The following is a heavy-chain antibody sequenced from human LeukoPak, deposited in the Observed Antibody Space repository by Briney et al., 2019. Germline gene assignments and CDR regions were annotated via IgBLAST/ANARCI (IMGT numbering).Heavy chain of an antibody. CDR1: GFTFDDYA. CDR3: AKGDSSGWYEYNWFDP. D-gene: IGHD6-19*01. Sequence: GGSLRLSCAASGFTFDDYAMHWVRQAPGKGLEWVSGISWNSGSIGYADSVKGRFTISRDNAKNSLHLQMNSLRAEDTALYYCAKGDSSGWYEYNWFDPWGQGTLVTVSS. J-gene: IGHJ5*02. V-gene: IGHV3-9*01. CDR2: ISWNSGSI.